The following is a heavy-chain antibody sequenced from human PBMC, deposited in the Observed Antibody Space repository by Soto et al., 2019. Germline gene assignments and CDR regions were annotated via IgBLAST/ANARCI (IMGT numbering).Heavy chain of an antibody. V-gene: IGHV1-58*01. J-gene: IGHJ4*02. CDR1: GFTFTSSA. CDR2: IVVGSGNT. Sequence: SVKVSCKASGFTFTSSAVQWVRQARGQRLEWIGWIVVGSGNTNYAQKFQERVTITRDMSTSTAYMELSGLRSEDTAVYYCAARDGSSWHWYFDYWGQGTLVTVSS. D-gene: IGHD6-13*01. CDR3: AARDGSSWHWYFDY.